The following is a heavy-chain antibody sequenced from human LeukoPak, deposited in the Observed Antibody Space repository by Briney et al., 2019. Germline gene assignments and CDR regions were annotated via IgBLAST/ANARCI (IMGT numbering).Heavy chain of an antibody. Sequence: GGSLRLSCAASGFTFGNFGMSWVRQAPGKGLQWVAFIRYDGSNKYYADSVKGRFTISRDNSKNTLYLQMNSLRAEDTAVYYCAGSGSYYFDYWGQGTLVTVSS. CDR3: AGSGSYYFDY. J-gene: IGHJ4*02. D-gene: IGHD1-26*01. CDR2: IRYDGSNK. CDR1: GFTFGNFG. V-gene: IGHV3-30*02.